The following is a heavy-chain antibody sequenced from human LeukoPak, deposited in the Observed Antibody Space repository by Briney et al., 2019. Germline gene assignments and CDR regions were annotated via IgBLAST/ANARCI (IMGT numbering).Heavy chain of an antibody. J-gene: IGHJ6*03. Sequence: GESLQISCQGSGYSFTSYWIGWVRQLPGKGLEWMGIIYPGDSDTRYSPSFQGQVTISADKSLSTAYLQWSTLKASDTAMYYCARLGYYYYYMDVWGKGTTVTVSS. V-gene: IGHV5-51*01. CDR1: GYSFTSYW. CDR2: IYPGDSDT. CDR3: ARLGYYYYYMDV.